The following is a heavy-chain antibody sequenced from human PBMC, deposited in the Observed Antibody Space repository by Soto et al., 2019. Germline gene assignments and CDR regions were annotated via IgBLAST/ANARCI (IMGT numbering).Heavy chain of an antibody. D-gene: IGHD3-10*01. Sequence: GSLRLSCTTSGFTFSEYNMNWVRQAPGKGLEWVSCISGSSTYIYYADSVRGRFTISRDNAKNSLFLQIDNLRAEDTAVYYCARDFTFGKYPFDYWGHGTLVTVSS. V-gene: IGHV3-21*01. CDR1: GFTFSEYN. CDR2: ISGSSTYI. J-gene: IGHJ4*01. CDR3: ARDFTFGKYPFDY.